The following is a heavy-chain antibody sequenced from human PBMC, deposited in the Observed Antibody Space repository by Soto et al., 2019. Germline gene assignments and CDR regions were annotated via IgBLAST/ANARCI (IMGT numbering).Heavy chain of an antibody. D-gene: IGHD1-1*01. V-gene: IGHV4-34*01. Sequence: SETLSLTCAVYGGSFSGYYWSWIRQPPGKGLEWIGEINHSGSTNYNPSLKSRVTISVDTSKNQFSLKLSSVTAADTAVYYCAGSRTSHYWGQGTLVTVSS. CDR1: GGSFSGYY. J-gene: IGHJ4*02. CDR3: AGSRTSHY. CDR2: INHSGST.